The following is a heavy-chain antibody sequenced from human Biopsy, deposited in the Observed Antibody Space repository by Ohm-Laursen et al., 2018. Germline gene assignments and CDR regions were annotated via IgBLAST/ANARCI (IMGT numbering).Heavy chain of an antibody. CDR2: IYYSVMT. V-gene: IGHV4-59*02. D-gene: IGHD4-11*01. CDR3: ARDSGILNYGNFKYYHYYGMDV. J-gene: IGHJ6*02. Sequence: SQTLSLTCTVSGDSVTKYYWSWIRHPSGKGLEWIGHIYYSVMTNYNPSLQSRVSISVDTSRNQVSLTLSSVTAADTAVYYCARDSGILNYGNFKYYHYYGMDVWGQGTKVTVSS. CDR1: GDSVTKYY.